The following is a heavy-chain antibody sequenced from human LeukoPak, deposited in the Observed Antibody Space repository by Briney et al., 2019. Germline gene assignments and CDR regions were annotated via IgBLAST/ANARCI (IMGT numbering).Heavy chain of an antibody. CDR3: ARINSSSRSGYYFDY. CDR1: GGTFSSYA. V-gene: IGHV1-69*13. J-gene: IGHJ4*02. D-gene: IGHD6-13*01. Sequence: ASVKVSCKASGGTFSSYAISWVRQAPGQGLEWMGGIIPIFGTANYAQKFQGRVTITADESTSTAYMELSSLRSEDTAVYYCARINSSSRSGYYFDYWGQGTLVTVSS. CDR2: IIPIFGTA.